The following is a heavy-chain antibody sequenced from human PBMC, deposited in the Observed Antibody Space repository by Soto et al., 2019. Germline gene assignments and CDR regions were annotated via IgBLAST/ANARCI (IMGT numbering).Heavy chain of an antibody. V-gene: IGHV1-18*01. CDR2: ISPYTGNT. CDR3: VMVDNYVTPTPQDV. Sequence: QVQLVQVGDEVKKPGASVKVSCKASGYIFVNYGIAWVRQAPRQGLEWMGWISPYTGNTHSASKVQCRLTITTDTSTSTAYMDLGSLTSDDTAVYYCVMVDNYVTPTPQDVWGQGTTVTVSS. D-gene: IGHD3-16*01. CDR1: GYIFVNYG. J-gene: IGHJ6*02.